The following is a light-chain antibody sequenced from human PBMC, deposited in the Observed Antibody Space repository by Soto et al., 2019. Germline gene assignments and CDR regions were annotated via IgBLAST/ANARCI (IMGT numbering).Light chain of an antibody. Sequence: DIVLTQSPLSLPVTPGEPASISCRSSQSLLHSNGNIYLDWYLQKPGQSPQLLIYLGSIRASGVPDRFSGSGSGTDFTRKITRVEAEDVGVYYGMQAIQAPRTFGLGTKGKIK. J-gene: IGKJ1*01. CDR2: LGS. V-gene: IGKV2-28*01. CDR3: MQAIQAPRT. CDR1: QSLLHSNGNIY.